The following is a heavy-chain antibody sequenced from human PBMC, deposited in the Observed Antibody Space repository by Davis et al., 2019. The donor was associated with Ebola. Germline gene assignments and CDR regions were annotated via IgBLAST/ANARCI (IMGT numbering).Heavy chain of an antibody. CDR2: ISSSGSTI. CDR3: ARDPLGYYGLHDAFDI. J-gene: IGHJ3*02. Sequence: GESLKISCAASGFTFSSYEMNWVRQAPGKGLEWVSYISSSGSTIYYADSVKGRFTISRDNAKNSLYLQMNSLRAEDTAVYYCARDPLGYYGLHDAFDIWGQGTMVTVSS. D-gene: IGHD3-10*01. V-gene: IGHV3-48*03. CDR1: GFTFSSYE.